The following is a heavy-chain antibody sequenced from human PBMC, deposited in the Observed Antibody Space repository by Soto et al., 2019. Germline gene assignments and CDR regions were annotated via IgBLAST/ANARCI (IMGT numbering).Heavy chain of an antibody. J-gene: IGHJ6*02. V-gene: IGHV3-53*04. CDR1: GFTVSSNC. CDR3: ARDKWFGEGSPDPKYYYYGMDV. D-gene: IGHD3-10*01. CDR2: IYSGGST. Sequence: GSLRLSCAASGFTVSSNCMSWVRQAPGKGLEWVSVIYSGGSTYYADSVKGRFTISRHNSMNTLYLQMNSLRAEDTAVYYCARDKWFGEGSPDPKYYYYGMDVWGQRTTVTVSS.